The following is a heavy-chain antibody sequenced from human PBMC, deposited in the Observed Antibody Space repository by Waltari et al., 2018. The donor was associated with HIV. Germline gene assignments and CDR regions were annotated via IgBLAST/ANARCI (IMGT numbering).Heavy chain of an antibody. CDR3: ARGRWRGGTGLPFDS. CDR1: SVSFSDYY. D-gene: IGHD2-8*02. J-gene: IGHJ4*02. V-gene: IGHV4-34*01. CDR2: IDHRGST. Sequence: QVQLQPWGAGLLKPSETLSRTCAVYSVSFSDYYWSWIRQPPGKGLEWIGEIDHRGSTNYNPSLRSRVTISVDTSKKQFSLNVRSVTAADTAVYYCARGRWRGGTGLPFDSWGQGALVTVSS.